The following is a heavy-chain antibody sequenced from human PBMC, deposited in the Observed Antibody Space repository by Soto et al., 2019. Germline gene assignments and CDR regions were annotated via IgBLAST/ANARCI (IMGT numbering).Heavy chain of an antibody. Sequence: ASVKVSCKNSGYTFTGYYMHWVRQAPGQGLEWMGWINPNSGGTNYAQKFQGRVTMTRDTSISTAYMELSRLRSDDTAIYYCARELAARPQYFQHWAQGTLVTVSS. CDR3: ARELAARPQYFQH. CDR2: INPNSGGT. D-gene: IGHD6-6*01. J-gene: IGHJ1*01. CDR1: GYTFTGYY. V-gene: IGHV1-2*02.